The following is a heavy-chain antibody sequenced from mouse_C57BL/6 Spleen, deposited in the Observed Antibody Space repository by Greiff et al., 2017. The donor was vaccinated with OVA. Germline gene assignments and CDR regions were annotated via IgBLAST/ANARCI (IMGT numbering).Heavy chain of an antibody. D-gene: IGHD2-4*01. CDR3: ARTLMITTRYFDY. Sequence: QVQLKQSGPELVKPGASVKISCKASGYAFSSSWMNWVKQRPGKGLEWIGRIYPGDGDTNYNGKFKGKATLTADKSSSTAYMQLSSLTSEDSAVYFCARTLMITTRYFDYWGQGTTLTVSS. CDR1: GYAFSSSW. J-gene: IGHJ2*01. V-gene: IGHV1-82*01. CDR2: IYPGDGDT.